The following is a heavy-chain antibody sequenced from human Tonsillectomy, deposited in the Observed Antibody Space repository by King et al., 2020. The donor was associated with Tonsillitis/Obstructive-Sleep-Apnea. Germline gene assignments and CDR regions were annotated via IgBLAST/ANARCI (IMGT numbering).Heavy chain of an antibody. CDR2: IYHNGRA. J-gene: IGHJ5*02. CDR3: ARGFISSGQRNWFDP. D-gene: IGHD6-19*01. V-gene: IGHV4-34*01. CDR1: GGSFSGYY. Sequence: VQLQQWGAGLLKPSETLSLTCAIYGGSFSGYYWSWIRQPPGKGLEWIGEIYHNGRANYSPTLKSRVTISVDTSKNQFSLKLRSVTAADTAVYHCARGFISSGQRNWFDPWGQGTLVTVSS.